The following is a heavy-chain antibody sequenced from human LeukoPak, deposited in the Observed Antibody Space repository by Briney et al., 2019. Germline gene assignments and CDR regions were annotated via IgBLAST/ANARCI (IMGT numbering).Heavy chain of an antibody. CDR2: IKRKTEGGTT. V-gene: IGHV3-15*01. Sequence: GGPLRLSCAASGFTFSNYAMSWVRQAPGKGLEWAGRIKRKTEGGTTDYAAPVKGRFTISRDDSKNTLYLQMNSLKTEDTAVYYCTTDEWAWGQGTMVTVSS. J-gene: IGHJ3*01. CDR3: TTDEWA. CDR1: GFTFSNYA. D-gene: IGHD1-26*01.